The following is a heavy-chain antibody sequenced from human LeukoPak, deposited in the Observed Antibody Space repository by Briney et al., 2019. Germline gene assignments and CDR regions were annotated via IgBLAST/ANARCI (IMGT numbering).Heavy chain of an antibody. CDR2: IRYDGSNK. CDR3: AKVKDEQWLVSFDY. Sequence: PGGSLRLSCAASGFMFSSYGMHWVRQAPGKGLEWVAFIRYDGSNKYYADSVKGRFTISKNTLYLQMNSLRAEDTAVYYCAKVKDEQWLVSFDYWGQGTLVTVSS. V-gene: IGHV3-30*02. D-gene: IGHD6-19*01. J-gene: IGHJ4*02. CDR1: GFMFSSYG.